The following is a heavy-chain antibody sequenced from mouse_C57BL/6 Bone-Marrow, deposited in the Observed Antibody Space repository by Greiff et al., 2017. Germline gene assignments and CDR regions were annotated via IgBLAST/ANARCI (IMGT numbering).Heavy chain of an antibody. Sequence: VQLQQSGPELVKPGASVKISCKASGYTFTDYSINWVKQRPGQGLEWIGWIFPGSGSTYYNEKFKGKATLTVDKTSSTAYMLLSRLNSEDSAVYFCIGGYMGYWGQGTLVTVSS. J-gene: IGHJ3*01. CDR1: GYTFTDYS. D-gene: IGHD2-2*01. CDR3: IGGYMGY. CDR2: IFPGSGST. V-gene: IGHV1-75*01.